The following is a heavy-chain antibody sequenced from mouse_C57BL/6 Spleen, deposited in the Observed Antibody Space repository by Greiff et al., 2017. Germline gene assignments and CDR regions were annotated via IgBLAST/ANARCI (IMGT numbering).Heavy chain of an antibody. V-gene: IGHV1-7*01. CDR3: ARGYYGSSYEGDYYAMDY. D-gene: IGHD1-1*01. CDR2: INPSSGYT. J-gene: IGHJ4*01. Sequence: VQLQQSGAELAKPGASVKLSCKASGYTFTSYWMHWVKQRPGQGLEWIGYINPSSGYTKYNQKFKDKATLTADKSSSTAYMQLSSLTYEDSAVYYCARGYYGSSYEGDYYAMDYWGQGTSVTVSS. CDR1: GYTFTSYW.